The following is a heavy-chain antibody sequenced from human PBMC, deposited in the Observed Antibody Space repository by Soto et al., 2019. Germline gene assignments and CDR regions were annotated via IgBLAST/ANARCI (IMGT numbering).Heavy chain of an antibody. CDR1: GGSISSGGYS. V-gene: IGHV4-30-2*01. D-gene: IGHD2-21*02. CDR2: IYHSGST. Sequence: QLQLQESGSGLVKPSQTLSITCAVSGGSISSGGYSWSWIRQPPGKGLEWIGYIYHSGSTYYNPSLKSRVTISVDRSKNQFSLKLSSVTAADTAVYYCARGVVVTAAPFQHWGQGTLVTVSS. J-gene: IGHJ1*01. CDR3: ARGVVVTAAPFQH.